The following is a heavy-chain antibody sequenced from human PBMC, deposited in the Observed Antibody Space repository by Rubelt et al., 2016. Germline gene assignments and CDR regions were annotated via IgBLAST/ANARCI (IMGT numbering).Heavy chain of an antibody. D-gene: IGHD3-10*01. CDR3: ARGLDSTKTGAD. Sequence: QVQLQESGPGLVKASETLSLTCTVSGGSISSYYWSWIRQPPGKGPEWIGYIHYSGSTNYNPSLKSRVTILVDTSKNQFSLRRGSGAAADTAVYYCARGLDSTKTGADWGQGTLVTVSS. J-gene: IGHJ4*02. V-gene: IGHV4-59*08. CDR2: IHYSGST. CDR1: GGSISSYY.